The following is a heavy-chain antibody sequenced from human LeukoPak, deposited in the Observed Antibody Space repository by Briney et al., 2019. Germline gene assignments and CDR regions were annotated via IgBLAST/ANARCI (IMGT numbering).Heavy chain of an antibody. CDR3: ARGTSIAVAGDLDY. CDR2: INHSGST. J-gene: IGHJ4*02. CDR1: GGSISSYY. D-gene: IGHD6-19*01. V-gene: IGHV4-34*01. Sequence: SETLSLTCTVSGGSISSYYWSWIRQPPGKGLEWIGEINHSGSTNYNPSLKSRVTISVDTSKNQFSLKLSSVTAADTAVYYCARGTSIAVAGDLDYWGQGTLVTVSS.